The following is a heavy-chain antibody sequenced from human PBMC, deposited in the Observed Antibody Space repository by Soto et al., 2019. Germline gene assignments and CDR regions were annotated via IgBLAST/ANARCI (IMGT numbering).Heavy chain of an antibody. V-gene: IGHV3-72*01. CDR2: TRNKANSYTT. J-gene: IGHJ3*02. Sequence: GGSLRLSCAASGFTFSDHYMDWVRQAPGKGLEWVGRTRNKANSYTTEYAASVKGRFTISRDDSKNSLYLQMNSLKTEDTAVYYCASGATIFGVVNAFDIWGQGTMVTVSS. CDR3: ASGATIFGVVNAFDI. CDR1: GFTFSDHY. D-gene: IGHD3-3*01.